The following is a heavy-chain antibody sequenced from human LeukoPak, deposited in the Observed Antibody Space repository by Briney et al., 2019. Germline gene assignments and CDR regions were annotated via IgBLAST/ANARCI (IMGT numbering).Heavy chain of an antibody. J-gene: IGHJ6*03. CDR1: GASISSSY. CDR3: ARRNYYYYYMDV. V-gene: IGHV4-4*09. Sequence: SETLSLTCTVPGASISSSYWTWIRQPPGKGLEWIGFSYTSGSTNYNPSLKSRVTLSVDTAKNQFSLKLSSVTAADTAVYFCARRNYYYYYMDVWGKGTTVTVSS. CDR2: SYTSGST.